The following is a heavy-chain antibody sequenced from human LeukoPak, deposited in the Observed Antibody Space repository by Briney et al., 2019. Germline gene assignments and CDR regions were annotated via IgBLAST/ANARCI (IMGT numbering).Heavy chain of an antibody. Sequence: GGSLRLSCAASGFTFSDYYMSWIRQAPGKGLEWVSCISSSGSTIYYADSVKGRFTISRDNSKNTLYLQMNSLRAEDTAVYYCAKLLSNSGRFLYWGQGTLVTVSS. V-gene: IGHV3-11*04. J-gene: IGHJ4*02. CDR3: AKLLSNSGRFLY. CDR2: ISSSGSTI. D-gene: IGHD4-23*01. CDR1: GFTFSDYY.